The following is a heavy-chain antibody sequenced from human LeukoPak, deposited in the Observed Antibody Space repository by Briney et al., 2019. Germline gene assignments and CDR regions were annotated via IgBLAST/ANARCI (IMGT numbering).Heavy chain of an antibody. J-gene: IGHJ4*02. Sequence: GGSLRLSCAVSGFTFSSYAMSWVRQAPGKGLEWVSAISGSGGSTYYADSVKGRFTISRHNSKNTLYLQMNSLRAEDTAVYYCARVGYGSGKLDYWGQGTLVTVSS. CDR3: ARVGYGSGKLDY. V-gene: IGHV3-23*01. CDR1: GFTFSSYA. D-gene: IGHD3-10*01. CDR2: ISGSGGST.